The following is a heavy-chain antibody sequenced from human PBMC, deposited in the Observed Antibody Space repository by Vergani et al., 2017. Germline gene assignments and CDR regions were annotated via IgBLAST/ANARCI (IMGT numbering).Heavy chain of an antibody. CDR2: ISYDGSNK. CDR3: ARSEGYSSGWYLFGPRPDFDY. CDR1: GFTFSSYG. V-gene: IGHV3-30*03. Sequence: VQLVESGGGLVKPGGSLRLSCAASGFTFSSYGMHWVRQAPGKGLEWVAVISYDGSNKYYADSVKGRFTISRDNSKNTLYLQMNSLRAEDTAVYYCARSEGYSSGWYLFGPRPDFDYWGQGTLVTVSS. D-gene: IGHD6-19*01. J-gene: IGHJ4*02.